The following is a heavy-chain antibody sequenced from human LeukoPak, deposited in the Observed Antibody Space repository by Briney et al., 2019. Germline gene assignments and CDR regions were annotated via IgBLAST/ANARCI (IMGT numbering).Heavy chain of an antibody. CDR2: INNDGSTT. J-gene: IGHJ4*02. CDR3: AIGGTYGSGS. CDR1: GSTFPNTW. Sequence: GGSLRLSCADSGSTFPNTWKHCVRQSPGKGLVWVSLINNDGSTTNYADSVKGRFTISRDNAKNTVYLQMNSLRAEDTAVYYCAIGGTYGSGSWGQGTLVIVSS. V-gene: IGHV3-74*01. D-gene: IGHD3-10*01.